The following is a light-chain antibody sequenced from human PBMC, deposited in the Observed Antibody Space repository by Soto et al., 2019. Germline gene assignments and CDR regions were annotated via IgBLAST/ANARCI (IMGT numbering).Light chain of an antibody. V-gene: IGLV2-11*01. J-gene: IGLJ2*01. CDR1: SSDVGGYNY. CDR2: DVS. CDR3: AGWDDSLSGVV. Sequence: QSVLTQPRSVSGSPGQSVTISCTGTSSDVGGYNYVSWYQQHPGKAPKLMIYDVSKRPSGVPDRFSGSKSGNTASLTISGLQAEDEADYYCAGWDDSLSGVVFSGGTKLTVL.